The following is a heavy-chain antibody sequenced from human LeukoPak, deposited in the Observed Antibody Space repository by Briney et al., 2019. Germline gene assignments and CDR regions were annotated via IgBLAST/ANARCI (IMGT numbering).Heavy chain of an antibody. CDR3: ARPNPYDFWSGYSTWFDP. CDR2: TYYSGST. D-gene: IGHD3-3*01. J-gene: IGHJ5*02. Sequence: SETLSLTCTVSGGSISSSSYYWGWIRQPPGKGLEWIGSTYYSGSTYYNPSLKSRVTISVDTSKNQFSLKLSSVTAADTAVYYCARPNPYDFWSGYSTWFDPWGQGTLVTVSS. V-gene: IGHV4-39*01. CDR1: GGSISSSSYY.